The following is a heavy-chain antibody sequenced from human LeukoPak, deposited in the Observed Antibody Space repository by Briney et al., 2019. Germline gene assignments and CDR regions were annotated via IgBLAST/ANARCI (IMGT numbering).Heavy chain of an antibody. Sequence: PSETLSLTCTVSGGSISSSGYFWGWIRQPPGKGLEWIGSIYCSGSTYYNPSLKSRVTISVDTSKNQFSLKLSSVTAADTAVYYCARDASGSYSGLNFDYWGQGTLVTVSS. CDR2: IYCSGST. V-gene: IGHV4-39*07. D-gene: IGHD1-26*01. CDR3: ARDASGSYSGLNFDY. J-gene: IGHJ4*02. CDR1: GGSISSSGYF.